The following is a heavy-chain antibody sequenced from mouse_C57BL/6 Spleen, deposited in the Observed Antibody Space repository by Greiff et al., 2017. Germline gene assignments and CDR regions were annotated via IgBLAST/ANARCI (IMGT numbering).Heavy chain of an antibody. V-gene: IGHV1-64*01. D-gene: IGHD2-5*01. CDR2: IHPNSGST. CDR1: GYTFTSYW. CDR3: AREINYSNYGGEFDY. J-gene: IGHJ2*01. Sequence: QVQLQQPGAELVKPGASVKLSCKASGYTFTSYWMHWVKQRPGQGLEWIGMIHPNSGSTNYNEKFKSKATLTVDKSSSTAYMQLSSLTSEDSAVYYCAREINYSNYGGEFDYWGQGTTLTVSS.